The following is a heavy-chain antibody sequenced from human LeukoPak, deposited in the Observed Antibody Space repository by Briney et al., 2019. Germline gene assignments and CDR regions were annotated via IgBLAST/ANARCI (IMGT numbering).Heavy chain of an antibody. CDR3: ARTAVTGTFWFDP. CDR1: GYSFPSYW. D-gene: IGHD6-19*01. V-gene: IGHV5-51*01. J-gene: IGHJ5*02. CDR2: IFPYDSDT. Sequence: GESLKISCKGSGYSFPSYWIAWVRQMPGKGVEWMGIIFPYDSDTRYSPSFQGQVTISADTSISTAYLQWNSLKASDTAMYYCARTAVTGTFWFDPWGQGTLVTVSS.